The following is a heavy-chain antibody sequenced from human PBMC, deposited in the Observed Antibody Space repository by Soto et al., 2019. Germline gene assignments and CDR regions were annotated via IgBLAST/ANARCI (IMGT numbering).Heavy chain of an antibody. J-gene: IGHJ4*02. Sequence: QVLLQQWGAGLLKPSETLSLTCAVYGGSFSGYYWSWIRQPPGKGLEWIGEINHSGSTNYNPSLKSRVTISVDTSKNQFSLKLSSVTAADTAVYYCAREDRDFWSGSTFNWGQGTLVTVSS. D-gene: IGHD3-3*01. CDR3: AREDRDFWSGSTFN. V-gene: IGHV4-34*01. CDR2: INHSGST. CDR1: GGSFSGYY.